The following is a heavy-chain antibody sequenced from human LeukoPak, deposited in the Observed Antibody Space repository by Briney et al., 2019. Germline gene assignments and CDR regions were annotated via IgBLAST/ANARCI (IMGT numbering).Heavy chain of an antibody. Sequence: PGGSLRLSCAASGFTFSSYWMSWVRQAPGKGLEWVAVISYDGSNKYYADSVKGRFTISRDNAKNPLYLQMNSLRAEDTALYYCARRYCSSTSCYVGGAFDIWGQGTMVTVSS. CDR1: GFTFSSYW. CDR3: ARRYCSSTSCYVGGAFDI. CDR2: ISYDGSNK. V-gene: IGHV3-30*03. J-gene: IGHJ3*02. D-gene: IGHD2-2*01.